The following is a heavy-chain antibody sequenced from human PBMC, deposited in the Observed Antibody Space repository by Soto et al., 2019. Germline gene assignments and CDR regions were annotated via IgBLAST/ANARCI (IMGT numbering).Heavy chain of an antibody. V-gene: IGHV4-4*07. CDR3: ATIVGANDY. CDR2: IYSSGSA. CDR1: RASIYTYS. J-gene: IGHJ4*02. Sequence: SETLSLTCTVSRASIYTYSWTWVRQPAGKGLQWIGHIYSSGSANYSPSLKSRVSMSVDSSKNQISLKLSSVTAADTAVYYCATIVGANDYWGQGTLVTVSS. D-gene: IGHD1-26*01.